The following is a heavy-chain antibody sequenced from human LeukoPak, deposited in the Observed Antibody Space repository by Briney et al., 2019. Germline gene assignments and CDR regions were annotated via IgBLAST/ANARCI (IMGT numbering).Heavy chain of an antibody. J-gene: IGHJ4*02. CDR3: VKGGYGSGSYYQYFDY. CDR2: ISSNGGST. Sequence: SGGSLRLSCSASGFTFSSYAMHWVRQAPGKGLEYVSAISSNGGSTHYADSVKGRFTISRDNSKNTLYLQMSSLRAEDTAVYYCVKGGYGSGSYYQYFDYWGQGTLVTVSS. V-gene: IGHV3-64D*06. D-gene: IGHD3-10*01. CDR1: GFTFSSYA.